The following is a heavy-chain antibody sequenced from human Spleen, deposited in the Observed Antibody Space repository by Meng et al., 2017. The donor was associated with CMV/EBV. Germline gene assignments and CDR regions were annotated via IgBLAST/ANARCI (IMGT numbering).Heavy chain of an antibody. CDR1: GASVSSGRYY. J-gene: IGHJ2*01. CDR2: VYYGGRT. D-gene: IGHD1/OR15-1a*01. V-gene: IGHV4-61*03. CDR3: ASTPGGNRDWYFDL. Sequence: GASVSSGRYYWSCFRPPPGKGLEWIGYVYYGGRTTYNPSLKSRVTLSIDTSRNHFSLKMNSVTAADTAIYYCASTPGGNRDWYFDLWGPGTLVTVSS.